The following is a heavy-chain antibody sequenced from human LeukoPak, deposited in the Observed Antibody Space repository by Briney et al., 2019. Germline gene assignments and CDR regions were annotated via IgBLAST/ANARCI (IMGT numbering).Heavy chain of an antibody. Sequence: VASVKVSCKASGGTFSSYTISWVRQAPGQGLEWMGRIIPILGIANYAQKFQGRVTITADKSTSTAYMELSSLRSEDTAVHYCAIFIVVVPAATLGVDYWGQGTLVTVSS. CDR3: AIFIVVVPAATLGVDY. CDR2: IIPILGIA. D-gene: IGHD2-2*01. J-gene: IGHJ4*02. V-gene: IGHV1-69*02. CDR1: GGTFSSYT.